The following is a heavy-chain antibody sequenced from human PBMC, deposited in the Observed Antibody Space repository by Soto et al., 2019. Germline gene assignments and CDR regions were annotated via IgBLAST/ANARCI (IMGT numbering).Heavy chain of an antibody. CDR1: GFTFSNAW. V-gene: IGHV3-15*01. CDR2: IKSKTDGGTT. Sequence: PGGSLRLSCAASGFTFSNAWMSWVRQAPGKGLEWVGRIKSKTDGGTTDYAAPVKGRFTISRDDSKNTLYLQMNSLKTEDTAVYYCTTGCGGSCYSLYYYYYYYMDVWGKGTTVTVSS. J-gene: IGHJ6*03. CDR3: TTGCGGSCYSLYYYYYYYMDV. D-gene: IGHD2-15*01.